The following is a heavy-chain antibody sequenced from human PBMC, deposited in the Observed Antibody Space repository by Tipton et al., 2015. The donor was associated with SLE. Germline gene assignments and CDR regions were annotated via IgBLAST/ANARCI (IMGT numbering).Heavy chain of an antibody. Sequence: TLSLTCTVSGGSISSGNYSWNWIRQPAGKGLEWIGRIYTSGSTHYNPSLKSRVTISLDTSKNQFSLRLNSVTAADTAVYYCARGAARWFDPWGQGTTVTVSS. J-gene: IGHJ5*01. CDR2: IYTSGST. CDR3: ARGAARWFDP. V-gene: IGHV4-61*02. D-gene: IGHD6-13*01. CDR1: GGSISSGNYS.